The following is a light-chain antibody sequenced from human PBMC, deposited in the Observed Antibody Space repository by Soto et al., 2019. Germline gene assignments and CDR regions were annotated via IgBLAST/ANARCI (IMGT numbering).Light chain of an antibody. V-gene: IGKV3-15*01. Sequence: EIVMTQSPDNLSVSLGQGATLSCRASQPISRNLAWYQQKPGQAPRLLIYGASTRATDIPGRFSGGGSGTEFTLTISSLQSEYFAIYFCQQYNTWPRTFGQGTKVEVK. CDR3: QQYNTWPRT. CDR1: QPISRN. CDR2: GAS. J-gene: IGKJ1*01.